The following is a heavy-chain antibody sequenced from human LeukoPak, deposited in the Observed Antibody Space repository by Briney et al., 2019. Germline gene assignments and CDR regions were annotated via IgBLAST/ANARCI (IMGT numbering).Heavy chain of an antibody. D-gene: IGHD3-9*01. V-gene: IGHV3-74*01. CDR2: INSDGSST. Sequence: PGGSLRLPCAASGFTFSSYWMHWVRHAPGKGLVWVSRINSDGSSTLYADSVKGRFTISRDNAKNTLYLQMNSLRAEDTAVYYCARSTYYDILTGYYFDYWGQGTLVTVSS. CDR1: GFTFSSYW. CDR3: ARSTYYDILTGYYFDY. J-gene: IGHJ4*02.